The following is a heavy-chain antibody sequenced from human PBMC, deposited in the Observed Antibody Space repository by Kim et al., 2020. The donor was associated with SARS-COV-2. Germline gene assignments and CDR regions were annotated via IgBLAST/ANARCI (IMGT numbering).Heavy chain of an antibody. J-gene: IGHJ4*02. Sequence: ASVKVSCKASGYTFTSYYMHWVRQAPGQGLEWMGIINPSGGSTSYAQKFQGRVTMTRDTSTSTVYMELSSLRSEDTAVYYCARDLVYLAVAGTAFDYWGQGTLVTVSS. CDR1: GYTFTSYY. CDR2: INPSGGST. CDR3: ARDLVYLAVAGTAFDY. V-gene: IGHV1-46*01. D-gene: IGHD6-19*01.